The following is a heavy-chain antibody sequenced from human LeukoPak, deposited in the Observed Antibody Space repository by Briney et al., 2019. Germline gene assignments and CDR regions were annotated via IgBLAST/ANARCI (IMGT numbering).Heavy chain of an antibody. V-gene: IGHV3-23*01. CDR1: GFSFGSFA. D-gene: IGHD2-2*01. CDR2: IIGSGGTT. Sequence: GGSLRLSCAASGFSFGSFAMSWVRQAPGKGLEWVSGIIGSGGTTFYADSVKGRFTISRDTAKNSLSLQMNSLRAEDTAVYYCAREYCSGTSCYGYFDYWGQGTLVTVSS. CDR3: AREYCSGTSCYGYFDY. J-gene: IGHJ4*02.